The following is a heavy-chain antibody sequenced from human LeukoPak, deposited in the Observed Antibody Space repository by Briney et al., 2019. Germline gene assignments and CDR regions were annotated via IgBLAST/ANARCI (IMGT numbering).Heavy chain of an antibody. V-gene: IGHV3-21*01. D-gene: IGHD2-15*01. Sequence: GGCLRLSCVASGFTFDDYGMIWVRQAPGKGLEWVSSISSSNSYIYYADSVKGRFTISRDNAKTSLYLQMNSLRAEDTAVYYCARGRGDCSGGNCPFTTYMDVWGKGTTVTVSS. CDR1: GFTFDDYG. CDR3: ARGRGDCSGGNCPFTTYMDV. CDR2: ISSSNSYI. J-gene: IGHJ6*03.